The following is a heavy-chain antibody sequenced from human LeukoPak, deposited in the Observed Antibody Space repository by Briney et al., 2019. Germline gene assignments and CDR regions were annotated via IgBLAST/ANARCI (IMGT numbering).Heavy chain of an antibody. V-gene: IGHV1-18*04. J-gene: IGHJ4*02. CDR2: ISAYNGNT. D-gene: IGHD3-9*01. CDR1: GYTFTSYG. CDR3: ASSRTSGILTPFDY. Sequence: ASVKVSCKASGYTFTSYGISWVRQAPGQGLEWMGWISAYNGNTNYAQKLQGRVTMTTDTSTSTAYMELRSLRSDDTAVYYCASSRTSGILTPFDYWGQGTLVTVSS.